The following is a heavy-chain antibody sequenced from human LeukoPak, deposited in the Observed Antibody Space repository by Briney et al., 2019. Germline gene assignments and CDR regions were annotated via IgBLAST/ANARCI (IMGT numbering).Heavy chain of an antibody. D-gene: IGHD6-19*01. CDR1: GGSISSGGYY. CDR3: ARETMLAGFASGLGFNY. V-gene: IGHV4-31*03. J-gene: IGHJ4*02. Sequence: SQTLSLTCTVSGGSISSGGYYWSWIRQHPGKGLEWIGYIYYSGSTYYNPSLKSRVTISVDTSKNQFSLKLSSVTAADTATYYCARETMLAGFASGLGFNYWGQGILVIVSS. CDR2: IYYSGST.